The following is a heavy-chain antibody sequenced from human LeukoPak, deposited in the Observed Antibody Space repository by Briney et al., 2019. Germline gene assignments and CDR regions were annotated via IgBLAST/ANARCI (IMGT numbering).Heavy chain of an antibody. CDR3: ARAVEMATDFDY. J-gene: IGHJ4*02. D-gene: IGHD5-24*01. CDR1: GVSSSSYY. V-gene: IGHV4-59*01. Sequence: SETLTRTCTVSGVSSSSYYWRGIRQPPGKGLEWIGYIYYSGSTNYNPSLKSRVTISVDTSKNQFSLKLSSVTAADTAVYYCARAVEMATDFDYWGQGTLVTVSS. CDR2: IYYSGST.